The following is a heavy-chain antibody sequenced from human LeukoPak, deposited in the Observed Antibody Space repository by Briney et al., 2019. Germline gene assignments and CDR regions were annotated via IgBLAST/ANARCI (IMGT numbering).Heavy chain of an antibody. J-gene: IGHJ4*02. CDR1: GYTFTDYY. D-gene: IGHD2-21*01. CDR3: AVAPGDY. Sequence: ASVKVSCKASGYTFTDYYIHWVRPAPGQGLEWMGWINPNSDYTFYAQEFQGRVTLTRDTSISTVYMELTTCTSDDTALYYCAVAPGDYWGQGTLVSVSA. CDR2: INPNSDYT. V-gene: IGHV1-2*02.